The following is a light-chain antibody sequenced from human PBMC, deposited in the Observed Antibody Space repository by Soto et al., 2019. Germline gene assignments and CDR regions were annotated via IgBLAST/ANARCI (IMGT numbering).Light chain of an antibody. CDR2: EVS. V-gene: IGLV2-23*02. Sequence: QSVLTQPASVSGSPGQSITISRTGTSSDVGSYNLVSWYQQHPGKAPKLMIYEVSKRPSGVSNRFSGSKSGNTASLTISGLQAEDEADYYCCSYAGSSNVFGTGTKVTVL. CDR3: CSYAGSSNV. J-gene: IGLJ1*01. CDR1: SSDVGSYNL.